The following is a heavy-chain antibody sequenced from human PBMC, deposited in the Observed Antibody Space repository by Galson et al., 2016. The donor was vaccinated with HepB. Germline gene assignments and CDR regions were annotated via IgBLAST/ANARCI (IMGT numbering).Heavy chain of an antibody. Sequence: ETLSLTCTVSGASLRDHYWSWIRQPAGEGLEWIGRVYTAGNTHVNPSLRSRVTLSADQSKNQLSLSLKSVTAADTAVYYCAIGGGGGVRYFDPWGQGAQVTVSS. CDR2: VYTAGNT. V-gene: IGHV4-4*07. CDR3: AIGGGGGVRYFDP. D-gene: IGHD3-16*01. J-gene: IGHJ4*02. CDR1: GASLRDHY.